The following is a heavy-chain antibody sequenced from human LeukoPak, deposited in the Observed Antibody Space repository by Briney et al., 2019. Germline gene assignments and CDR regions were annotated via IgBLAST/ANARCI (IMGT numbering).Heavy chain of an antibody. D-gene: IGHD1-14*01. CDR2: MNEYSTTI. CDR3: ARGGVNPVDH. Sequence: GGSLRLSCAASGFPFNGFWMHWVRQAPGKGLAWVSDMNEYSTTIRYADSVKGRFTISRDNAKSILYLQMNNLRAEDTAMYFCARGGVNPVDHWGQGTLVTVSS. CDR1: GFPFNGFW. J-gene: IGHJ4*02. V-gene: IGHV3-74*01.